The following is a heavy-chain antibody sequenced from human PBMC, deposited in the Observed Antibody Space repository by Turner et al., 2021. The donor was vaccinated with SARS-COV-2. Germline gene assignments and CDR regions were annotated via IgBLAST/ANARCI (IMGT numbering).Heavy chain of an antibody. Sequence: QVQLQESGPRLVKPSETLTLTCTVSGDSISSSSYNWGWIRQPPGKGLEWIGSIYYSGSTYYNPSLKSRVTISVDTSKNQFSVKLSSVTAADTAVYYCAIAPNYYYGMDVWGQGTTVTVSS. CDR2: IYYSGST. CDR1: GDSISSSSYN. J-gene: IGHJ6*02. CDR3: AIAPNYYYGMDV. V-gene: IGHV4-39*01.